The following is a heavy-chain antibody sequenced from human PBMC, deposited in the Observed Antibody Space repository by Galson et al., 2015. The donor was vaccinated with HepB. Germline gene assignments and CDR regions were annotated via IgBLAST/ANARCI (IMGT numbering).Heavy chain of an antibody. Sequence: SVKVSCKASGGTFSSYAISWVRQAPGQGLEWMGGIIPIFGTANYAQKFQGRVTITADESTSTAYMELSSLRSEDTAVYYCASRYCSSTSCYSYPHWAFDIWGQGTMVTVSS. J-gene: IGHJ3*02. CDR1: GGTFSSYA. V-gene: IGHV1-69*13. D-gene: IGHD2-2*02. CDR2: IIPIFGTA. CDR3: ASRYCSSTSCYSYPHWAFDI.